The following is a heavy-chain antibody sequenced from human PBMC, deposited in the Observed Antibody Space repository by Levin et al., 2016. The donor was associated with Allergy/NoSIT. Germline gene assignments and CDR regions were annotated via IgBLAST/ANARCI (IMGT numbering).Heavy chain of an antibody. J-gene: IGHJ3*01. D-gene: IGHD3-10*01. V-gene: IGHV3-7*03. CDR2: IREDGGEK. CDR3: ARRRLSYRDAFDV. Sequence: VRQAPGKGLEWVANIREDGGEKHYVDSVKGRFTISRDNARNSLSLQMNSFRAEDTAVYYCARRRLSYRDAFDVWGQGAMVTVSS.